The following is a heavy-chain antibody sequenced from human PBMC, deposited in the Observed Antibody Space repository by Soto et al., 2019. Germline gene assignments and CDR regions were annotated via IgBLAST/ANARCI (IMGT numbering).Heavy chain of an antibody. J-gene: IGHJ4*02. Sequence: SETLSLTCTVSGGSISSGDYYWSWIRQPPGKGLEWIGYIYYSGSTYYNPSLKSRVTISVDTSKNQSSLKLSSVTAADTAVYYCARVPPGDYGDYVLQYYFDYWGQGTLVTVSS. CDR2: IYYSGST. D-gene: IGHD4-17*01. V-gene: IGHV4-30-4*01. CDR1: GGSISSGDYY. CDR3: ARVPPGDYGDYVLQYYFDY.